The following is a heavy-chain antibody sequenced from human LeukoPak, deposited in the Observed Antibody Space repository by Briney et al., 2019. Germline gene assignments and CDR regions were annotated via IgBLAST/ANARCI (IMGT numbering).Heavy chain of an antibody. D-gene: IGHD1-26*01. J-gene: IGHJ4*02. CDR3: AKDPIFSGSYGVFDS. CDR1: GFTFSSCA. V-gene: IGHV3-23*01. Sequence: GGSLRLSCAASGFTFSSCAISWVRQAPGKGLEWVSTIIDSGNSLYYADSVEGRFTISRDNSKNTLYLQMNSLRAGDTAVYCCAKDPIFSGSYGVFDSWGQGTLVTVSS. CDR2: IIDSGNSL.